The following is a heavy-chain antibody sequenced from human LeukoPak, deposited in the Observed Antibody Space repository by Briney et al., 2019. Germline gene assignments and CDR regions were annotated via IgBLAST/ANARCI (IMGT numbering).Heavy chain of an antibody. CDR1: GVSFSGYY. V-gene: IGHV4-34*01. CDR3: ARAYYDYVWGSYRSFDY. CDR2: INHSGST. J-gene: IGHJ4*02. D-gene: IGHD3-16*02. Sequence: SETLSLTCAVYGVSFSGYYWSWIRQLPGKGLEWIGEINHSGSTNYNPSLKSRVTISVDTSKNQFSLKLSSVTAADTAVYYCARAYYDYVWGSYRSFDYWGQGTLVTVSS.